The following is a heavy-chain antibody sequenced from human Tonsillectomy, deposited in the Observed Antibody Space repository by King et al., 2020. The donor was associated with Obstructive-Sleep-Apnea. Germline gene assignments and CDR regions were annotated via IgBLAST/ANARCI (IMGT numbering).Heavy chain of an antibody. Sequence: QLVQSGGGLVQPGRSLRLSCAASGFTFDDYAMNWVRHVPGKGLEWVAGITWNSGRIDYADSVKGRFTISRDNAKNSLYLQMTSLRPEDTALYYCVKDISPNYYDSSGYFDYWGQGTLVTVSS. J-gene: IGHJ4*01. D-gene: IGHD3-22*01. CDR3: VKDISPNYYDSSGYFDY. V-gene: IGHV3-9*01. CDR2: ITWNSGRI. CDR1: GFTFDDYA.